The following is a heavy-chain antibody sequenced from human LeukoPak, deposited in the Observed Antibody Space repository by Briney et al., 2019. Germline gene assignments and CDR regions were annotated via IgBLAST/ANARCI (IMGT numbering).Heavy chain of an antibody. CDR3: ARISVIRGLSSFDS. CDR1: GFTFSSYS. CDR2: ISSTSNTM. J-gene: IGHJ4*02. Sequence: GGSLRLSCAASGFTFSSYSMNWVRQAPGKGLEGVSYISSTSNTMYYADSVKGRFTISRDNAKTSLYLQMNSLTPEDTAVYYCARISVIRGLSSFDSWGQGTLVTVSS. V-gene: IGHV3-48*04. D-gene: IGHD3-10*01.